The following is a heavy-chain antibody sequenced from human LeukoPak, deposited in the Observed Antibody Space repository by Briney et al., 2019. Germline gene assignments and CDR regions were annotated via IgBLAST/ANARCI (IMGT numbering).Heavy chain of an antibody. J-gene: IGHJ3*02. CDR3: ARRRDYYDSRGYYAFDI. Sequence: SETLSLTCNVSGGSISSDYWTWIRQPPGKGLEWIGDIYYSGSTNYNPSLKSRVTISVDTSKNQFSLKLNSVTAADTAVYYCARRRDYYDSRGYYAFDIWGHGTMVTVSS. CDR2: IYYSGST. D-gene: IGHD3-22*01. V-gene: IGHV4-59*01. CDR1: GGSISSDY.